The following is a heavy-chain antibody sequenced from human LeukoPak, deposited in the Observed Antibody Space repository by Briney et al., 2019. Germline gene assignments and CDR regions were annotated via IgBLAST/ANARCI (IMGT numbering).Heavy chain of an antibody. CDR3: ARDSTYYDFWSGYQGYFQH. D-gene: IGHD3-3*01. J-gene: IGHJ1*01. Sequence: PGGSLRLSCAASGLRFSDYYVSWIRQAPGKGLQWVSYISSGGDIMHYADSVKGRFTISRDNSKNTLYLQMNSLRAEDTAVYYCARDSTYYDFWSGYQGYFQHWGQGTLVTVSS. CDR1: GLRFSDYY. V-gene: IGHV3-11*04. CDR2: ISSGGDIM.